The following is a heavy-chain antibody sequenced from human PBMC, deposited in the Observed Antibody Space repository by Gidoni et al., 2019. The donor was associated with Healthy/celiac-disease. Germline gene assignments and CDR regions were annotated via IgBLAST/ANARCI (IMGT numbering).Heavy chain of an antibody. CDR3: ARGGYYDYVWGSYRPYYFDY. CDR2: INHSGST. V-gene: IGHV4-34*01. Sequence: QVQLQQWGAGLFKPSETLSLICAVYGGSFSGYYWSWICQLPGKGLAWIGEINHSGSTNYNPSLKSRVTISVDTSKNQFSLKLSSVAAADTAVYYCARGGYYDYVWGSYRPYYFDYWGQGTLVTVSS. D-gene: IGHD3-16*02. J-gene: IGHJ4*02. CDR1: GGSFSGYY.